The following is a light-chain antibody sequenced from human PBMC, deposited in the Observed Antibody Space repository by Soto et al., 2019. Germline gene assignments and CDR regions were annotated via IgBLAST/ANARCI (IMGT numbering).Light chain of an antibody. CDR2: DAS. J-gene: IGKJ4*01. V-gene: IGKV3-11*01. CDR1: QSVSSS. CDR3: QQRSNWPPLT. Sequence: EIVLTQSPGTLSLSPGERATLSCRASQSVSSSLAWYQQKPGQAPRLLIFDASNRATGIAARFSGSGSGTDFTLTISSLEPEDFAVYYCQQRSNWPPLTFGGGTKVDIK.